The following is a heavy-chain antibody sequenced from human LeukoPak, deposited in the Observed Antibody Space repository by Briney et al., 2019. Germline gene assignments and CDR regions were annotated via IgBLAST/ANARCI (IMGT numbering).Heavy chain of an antibody. CDR3: ARAHEFWSGYNFDY. V-gene: IGHV2-70*01. CDR1: GFSLSTSGMC. Sequence: SGPALVKPTQTLTVTCTFSGFSLSTSGMCVSWIRQPPGKALEWLALINWDDDKYYSTSLKTRLTISKDTSKNQVVLTMTNMDPVDTATYYCARAHEFWSGYNFDYWGQGTLVTVSS. J-gene: IGHJ4*02. D-gene: IGHD3-3*01. CDR2: INWDDDK.